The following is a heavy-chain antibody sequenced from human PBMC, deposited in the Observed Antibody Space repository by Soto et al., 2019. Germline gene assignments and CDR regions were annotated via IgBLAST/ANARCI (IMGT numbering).Heavy chain of an antibody. CDR3: GRGYYYESSGYYSNAYDFYY. J-gene: IGHJ4*02. V-gene: IGHV1-69*01. Sequence: QVQLVQSGAEVKKPGSSVKVSCKASGGTFSSYAISWVRQAPGQGLEWMGGIIPIFGTANYAQKFQGRVTITADESTSTAYVELSSLRSEDAAVYYCGRGYYYESSGYYSNAYDFYYWGQGTLVTVSS. CDR1: GGTFSSYA. CDR2: IIPIFGTA. D-gene: IGHD3-22*01.